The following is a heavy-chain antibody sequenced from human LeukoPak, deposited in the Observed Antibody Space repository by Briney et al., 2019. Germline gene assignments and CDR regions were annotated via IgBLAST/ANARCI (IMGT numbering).Heavy chain of an antibody. J-gene: IGHJ6*04. Sequence: PGGSLRLSCAASRFTFSSYGMHWVRQAPGKGLEWVAYIQYDGSNEQYADSVKGRFSISRDSSKNILYLQMNSLRAEDTAVYYCARMSSRAVDVWGKGTTVTVSS. CDR3: ARMSSRAVDV. V-gene: IGHV3-30*02. CDR1: RFTFSSYG. D-gene: IGHD5/OR15-5a*01. CDR2: IQYDGSNE.